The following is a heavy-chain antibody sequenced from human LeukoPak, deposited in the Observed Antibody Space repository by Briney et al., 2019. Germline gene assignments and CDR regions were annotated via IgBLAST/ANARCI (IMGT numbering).Heavy chain of an antibody. D-gene: IGHD3-10*01. Sequence: SGPTLFKPPHPLTLTFTFSGSSLSTSGVGVAWIRRPPGKALEWLALISWDDEKRYSPCLKSRLTLTKDTSKNQVVLTMTDMDPVDTATYYCAHSRVYYYGSGSYFPKTLDYWGQGTLVTVSS. CDR2: ISWDDEK. V-gene: IGHV2-5*02. J-gene: IGHJ4*02. CDR3: AHSRVYYYGSGSYFPKTLDY. CDR1: GSSLSTSGVG.